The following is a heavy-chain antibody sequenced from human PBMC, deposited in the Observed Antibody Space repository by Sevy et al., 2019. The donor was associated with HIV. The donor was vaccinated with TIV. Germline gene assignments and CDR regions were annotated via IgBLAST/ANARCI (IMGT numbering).Heavy chain of an antibody. D-gene: IGHD3-22*01. CDR3: AKDGDFSYYYDSSGYYFDY. CDR1: GFTFSSYA. Sequence: GGSLRLSCAASGFTFSSYAMSWVRQAPGKGLEWVSAISGSGGSTYYADSVKGRFTSSRDNSKNTLYLQMNSLRAEDTAVYYCAKDGDFSYYYDSSGYYFDYWGQGTLVTVSS. CDR2: ISGSGGST. V-gene: IGHV3-23*01. J-gene: IGHJ4*02.